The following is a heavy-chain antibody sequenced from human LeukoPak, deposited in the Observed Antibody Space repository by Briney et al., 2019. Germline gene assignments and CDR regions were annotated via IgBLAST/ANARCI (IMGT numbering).Heavy chain of an antibody. D-gene: IGHD7-27*01. V-gene: IGHV3-66*01. CDR3: ARVALSGGDFDY. J-gene: IGHJ4*02. CDR1: GFTVTSNY. Sequence: PGGSLRLSYAVSGFTVTSNYMSWVRQAPGKGLEWVSVIYSGATTYYADSVKGRFTISRDTSKNTLYLQMISLRAEDTAVYYCARVALSGGDFDYWGQGTLVTVSS. CDR2: IYSGATT.